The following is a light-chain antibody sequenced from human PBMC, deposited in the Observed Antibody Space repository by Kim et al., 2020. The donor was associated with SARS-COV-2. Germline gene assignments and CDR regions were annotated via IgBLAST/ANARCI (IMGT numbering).Light chain of an antibody. Sequence: EIVLTQSPGTLSLSPGERATLSCRASQSVSNNYLAWYQQKPGQAPRLLIYGSSSRATGIPDRFSGSGSGTDFTLTISSLEPEDFAVYYCQQYGTSPYTFGQGHKLEL. CDR1: QSVSNNY. CDR2: GSS. J-gene: IGKJ2*01. V-gene: IGKV3-20*01. CDR3: QQYGTSPYT.